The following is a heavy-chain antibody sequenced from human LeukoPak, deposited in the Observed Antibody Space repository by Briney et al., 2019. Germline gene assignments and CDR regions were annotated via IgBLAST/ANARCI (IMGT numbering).Heavy chain of an antibody. D-gene: IGHD6-19*01. Sequence: SETLSLTCTVSGGSIDSSGSYWGWVRQPPGKGLEWIGCVYYGGDAYYNPSLKSRVTISADLSKNQFSLSLISVTAADTALYYCARLFSRGWPYYYGLGAWGQGTTVTVSS. V-gene: IGHV4-39*01. CDR3: ARLFSRGWPYYYGLGA. J-gene: IGHJ6*02. CDR1: GGSIDSSGSY. CDR2: VYYGGDA.